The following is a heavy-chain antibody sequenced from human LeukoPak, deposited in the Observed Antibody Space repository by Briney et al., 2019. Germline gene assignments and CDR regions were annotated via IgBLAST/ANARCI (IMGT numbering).Heavy chain of an antibody. D-gene: IGHD2-2*01. J-gene: IGHJ5*02. CDR3: AKAYCSSTSCYPHWFDP. Sequence: PGGSLRLSCAASGFTFSTYSMNWVRQAPGKGLEWVSCISSSSSYIYYADSVKGRFTISRDNSKNTLYLQMNSLRAEDTAVYYCAKAYCSSTSCYPHWFDPWGQGTLVTVSS. CDR1: GFTFSTYS. CDR2: ISSSSSYI. V-gene: IGHV3-21*04.